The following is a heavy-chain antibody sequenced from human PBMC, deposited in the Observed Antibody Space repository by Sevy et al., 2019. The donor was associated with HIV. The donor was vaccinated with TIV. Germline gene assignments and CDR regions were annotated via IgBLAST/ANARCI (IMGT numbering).Heavy chain of an antibody. J-gene: IGHJ1*01. CDR3: ARARSSSGMVDAYYFQH. D-gene: IGHD3-22*01. Sequence: ASVKVSCKASGGTFSSYAISWVRQAPGQGLEWMGGIIPIFGTENYAQTFQGRVTITADKSTSTAYRELSSLRSEDTAVYYCARARSSSGMVDAYYFQHWGQGTLVTVSS. CDR1: GGTFSSYA. CDR2: IIPIFGTE. V-gene: IGHV1-69*06.